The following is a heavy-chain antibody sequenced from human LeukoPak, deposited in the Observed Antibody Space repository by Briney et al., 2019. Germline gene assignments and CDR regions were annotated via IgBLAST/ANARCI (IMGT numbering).Heavy chain of an antibody. CDR3: AKRGSSSTTFGHWFDP. J-gene: IGHJ5*02. V-gene: IGHV4-4*02. Sequence: SETLSLTCAVSSGSISSSNWWSWVRQPPGKGLEWIGEIYHSGSTNYNPSLKSRVTISVDKSKNQFSLKLSSVTAADTAVYYCAKRGSSSTTFGHWFDPWGQGTLVTVSS. CDR1: SGSISSSNW. CDR2: IYHSGST. D-gene: IGHD6-13*01.